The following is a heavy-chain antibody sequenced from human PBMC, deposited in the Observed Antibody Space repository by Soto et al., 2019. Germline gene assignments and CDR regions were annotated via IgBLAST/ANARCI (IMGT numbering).Heavy chain of an antibody. CDR1: GYTFTRYD. D-gene: IGHD4-17*01. CDR2: MNPNSGNT. CDR3: ARTLYGDNVYY. Sequence: GASVKVSCKGSGYTFTRYDIKPGRQATGQGLEWMGWMNPNSGNTGYAQKFQGRVTMTRNTSISTAYMELSSLRSEDTAVYYCARTLYGDNVYYWGQGTLVTGSS. V-gene: IGHV1-8*01. J-gene: IGHJ4*02.